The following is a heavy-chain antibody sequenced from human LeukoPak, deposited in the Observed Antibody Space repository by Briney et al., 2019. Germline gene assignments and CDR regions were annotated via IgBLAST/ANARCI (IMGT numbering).Heavy chain of an antibody. CDR1: GFTFSSYG. J-gene: IGHJ4*02. CDR2: ISYDGSNK. CDR3: AILSGYSSSWYNDY. V-gene: IGHV3-30*03. D-gene: IGHD6-13*01. Sequence: GRSLRLSCAASGFTFSSYGMHWVRQAPGKGLEWVAVISYDGSNKYYADSVKGRFTISRDNSKNTLYLQMNSLRAEDTAVYYCAILSGYSSSWYNDYWGQGTLVTVSS.